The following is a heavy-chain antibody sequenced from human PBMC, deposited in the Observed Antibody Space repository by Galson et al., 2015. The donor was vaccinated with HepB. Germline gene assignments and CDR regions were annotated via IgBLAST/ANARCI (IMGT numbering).Heavy chain of an antibody. V-gene: IGHV3-21*01. CDR1: GFTFSSYS. CDR2: ISSSSSYI. D-gene: IGHD3-16*01. Sequence: SLRLSCAASGFTFSSYSMNWVRQAPGKGLEWVSSISSSSSYIYYADSVKGRFTISRDNAKNSLYLQMNSLRAEDTAVYYCARVGDQGRGYYFDYWGQGTLVTVSS. CDR3: ARVGDQGRGYYFDY. J-gene: IGHJ4*02.